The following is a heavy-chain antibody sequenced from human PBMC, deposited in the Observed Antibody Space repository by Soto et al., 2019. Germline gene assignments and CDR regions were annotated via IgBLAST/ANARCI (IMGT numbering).Heavy chain of an antibody. D-gene: IGHD3-10*01. V-gene: IGHV3-30*18. J-gene: IGHJ6*02. CDR1: GFTFSSYG. Sequence: QVQLVESGGGVVQPGRSLRLSCAASGFTFSSYGMHCVRQAPGKGLEWVAVISYDGSNKFYADSVKGRFTISRDNSKNTLYLQMNSLRAEDTAVYYCAKDGLWFGEFADYYGMDVWGQGTTVTVSS. CDR3: AKDGLWFGEFADYYGMDV. CDR2: ISYDGSNK.